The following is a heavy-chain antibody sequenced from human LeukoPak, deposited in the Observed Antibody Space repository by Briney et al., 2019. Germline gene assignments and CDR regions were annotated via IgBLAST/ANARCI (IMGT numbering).Heavy chain of an antibody. J-gene: IGHJ4*02. Sequence: PGRSLRLSCAASGFTFSSYAMHWVRQAPGKGLEWVAVISYDGSNKYYADSVKGRSTISGDNSKNTLYLQMNSLRAEDTAVYYCAKGTDYWGQGTLVTVSS. CDR2: ISYDGSNK. D-gene: IGHD3-10*01. V-gene: IGHV3-30-3*01. CDR1: GFTFSSYA. CDR3: AKGTDY.